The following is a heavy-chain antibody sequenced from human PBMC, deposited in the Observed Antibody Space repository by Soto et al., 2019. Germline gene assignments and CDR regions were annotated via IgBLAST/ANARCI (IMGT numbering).Heavy chain of an antibody. J-gene: IGHJ6*02. CDR3: ARQRGSYYDYSYYGMDA. CDR2: IYYSGST. V-gene: IGHV4-39*01. D-gene: IGHD1-26*01. Sequence: PSETLSLTCTVSGGSISSSSYYWGWIRQPPGKGLEWIGRIYYSGSTYYNPALKSRVTISVDTSKNQFSLKLSSVTAADTAVYYCARQRGSYYDYSYYGMDAWGPGTTVTVSS. CDR1: GGSISSSSYY.